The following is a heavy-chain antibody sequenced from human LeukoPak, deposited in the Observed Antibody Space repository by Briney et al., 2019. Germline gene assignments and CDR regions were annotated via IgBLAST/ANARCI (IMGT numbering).Heavy chain of an antibody. D-gene: IGHD6-25*01. CDR3: AKDGSRTGYSSVDY. J-gene: IGHJ4*02. CDR1: GFTFSSYG. CDR2: TRYDGSNK. Sequence: GGSLRLSCAASGFTFSSYGMHWVRQAPGKGLEWVAFTRYDGSNKYYADSVKGRFTISRDNSKNTLYLQMNSLRVEDTAVNYCAKDGSRTGYSSVDYWGQGTLVTVSS. V-gene: IGHV3-30*02.